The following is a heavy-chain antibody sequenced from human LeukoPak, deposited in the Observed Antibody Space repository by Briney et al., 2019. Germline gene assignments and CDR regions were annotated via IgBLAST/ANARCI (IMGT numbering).Heavy chain of an antibody. CDR3: ARAGSRIIMVLDV. J-gene: IGHJ6*02. V-gene: IGHV4-59*01. CDR2: IYYSGST. Sequence: SETLSLTCTVSGGSISSYYWNWIRQPPGKGLEWIGYIYYSGSTNYNPSLKSRITMSVDTSKNQFSLKLSSVTAADTAVYYCARAGSRIIMVLDVWGQGTTVTVSS. CDR1: GGSISSYY. D-gene: IGHD3-10*01.